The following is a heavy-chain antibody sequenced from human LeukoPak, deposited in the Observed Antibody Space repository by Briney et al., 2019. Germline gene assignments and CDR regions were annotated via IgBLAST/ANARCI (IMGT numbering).Heavy chain of an antibody. CDR1: GFTFSSYG. J-gene: IGHJ4*02. V-gene: IGHV3-23*01. CDR3: ARKAGYYYGSGDY. D-gene: IGHD3-10*01. Sequence: GGSLRLSCAASGFTFSSYGMSWVRQAPGKGLEWVSTIGGSGGTTYYADSVKGLFTISRDNSKNTLYLQMHSLRAEDTAVYYCARKAGYYYGSGDYWGQGTLVTVSS. CDR2: IGGSGGTT.